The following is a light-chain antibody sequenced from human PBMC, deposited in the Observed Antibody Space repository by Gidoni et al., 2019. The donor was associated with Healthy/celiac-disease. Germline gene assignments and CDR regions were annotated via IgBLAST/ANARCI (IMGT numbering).Light chain of an antibody. CDR2: DAS. V-gene: IGKV3D-20*01. CDR1: QSVSSSY. CDR3: QQYGSSRLT. Sequence: EIVLTQSPATLSLSPGERATLSCGASQSVSSSYLAWYQQKPGLAPRLLIYDASSRATGIPDRFSGSGSGTDFTLTISRLKPEDFAVYYCQQYGSSRLTFGGGTKVEIK. J-gene: IGKJ4*01.